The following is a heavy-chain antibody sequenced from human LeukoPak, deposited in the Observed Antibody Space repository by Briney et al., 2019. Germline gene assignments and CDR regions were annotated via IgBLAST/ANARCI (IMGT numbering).Heavy chain of an antibody. Sequence: GGSLRLSCAASGFTFSTYWMHWVRQAPGKGLVWVSRIKSDGSSTSYADSVKGRFTISRDASKNTVSLQMNRLRVEDTAVYHCARGPIDKVVAGTFFGHWGQGTVVTVSS. D-gene: IGHD3/OR15-3a*01. CDR1: GFTFSTYW. CDR3: ARGPIDKVVAGTFFGH. J-gene: IGHJ4*02. CDR2: IKSDGSST. V-gene: IGHV3-74*01.